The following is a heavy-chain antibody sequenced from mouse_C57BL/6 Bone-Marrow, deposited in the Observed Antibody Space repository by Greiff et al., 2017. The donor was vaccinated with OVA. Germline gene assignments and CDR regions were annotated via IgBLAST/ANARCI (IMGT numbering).Heavy chain of an antibody. CDR1: GYAFTNYV. J-gene: IGHJ3*01. CDR2: TNPGGGGT. V-gene: IGHV1-54*01. Sequence: VQLQESGAELVRPGTSVKVSCKASGYAFTNYVIEWVKQRPGQGLEWIGVTNPGGGGTNYNEKFKGKATLTADKSSSTAYMQLSSLTSEDSAVYFCAGDGYYLAWFAYWGQGTLVTVSA. CDR3: AGDGYYLAWFAY. D-gene: IGHD2-12*01.